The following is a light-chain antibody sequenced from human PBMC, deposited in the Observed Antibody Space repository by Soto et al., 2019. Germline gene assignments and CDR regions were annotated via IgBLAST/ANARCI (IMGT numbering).Light chain of an antibody. CDR1: QSISSW. J-gene: IGKJ1*01. CDR3: QYYSTYSWT. V-gene: IGKV1-5*03. Sequence: DIQMTQSPSTLSAPVGDRVTITCRASQSISSWLAWYHQKPGRAPKVLIYKASSFQSGVPSRFSGSGSGTEFTLTISSLQPDDFASYYCQYYSTYSWTFGQGTTVEIK. CDR2: KAS.